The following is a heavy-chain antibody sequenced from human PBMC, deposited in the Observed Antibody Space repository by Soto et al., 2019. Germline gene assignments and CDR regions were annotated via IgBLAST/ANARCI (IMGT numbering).Heavy chain of an antibody. CDR2: ISGSGGST. J-gene: IGHJ4*02. V-gene: IGHV3-23*01. Sequence: GGSLRLSCAASGFTFSSYAMSWVRQAPGKGLEWVSAISGSGGSTYYADSVKGRFTISRDNSKNTLYLQMNSLRAEDTAVYYCAKDEYCSGGSCYLPIDYWGQGTLVTVSS. CDR3: AKDEYCSGGSCYLPIDY. CDR1: GFTFSSYA. D-gene: IGHD2-15*01.